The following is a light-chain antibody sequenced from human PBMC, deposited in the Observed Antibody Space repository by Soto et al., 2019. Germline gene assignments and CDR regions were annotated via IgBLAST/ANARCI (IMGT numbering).Light chain of an antibody. CDR1: TSNIGSDT. J-gene: IGLJ2*01. V-gene: IGLV1-44*01. Sequence: QPVLTQPPSASGTPGQRVTISCSGSTSNIGSDTVNWYQQLPGTAPKLLIYRNTQRPSGVPDRFSGSKSGASASLAISGLQSGDGADYYCASWDDSLDVVVFGGGTKLPVL. CDR2: RNT. CDR3: ASWDDSLDVVV.